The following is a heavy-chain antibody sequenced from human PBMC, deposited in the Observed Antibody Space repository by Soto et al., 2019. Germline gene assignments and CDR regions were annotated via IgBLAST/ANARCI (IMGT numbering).Heavy chain of an antibody. J-gene: IGHJ5*02. CDR2: INPNSGST. V-gene: IGHV1-2*02. D-gene: IGHD3-3*01. Sequence: ASVKVSCKASGYTFTDYYIHWVRQAPGQGLECMGWINPNSGSTNYAQKFQGRVTMTSDTSISTAYMELSRLRSDDTAVYYCAKNVFQFLEWRNWFVPWGQGTLVTVSS. CDR3: AKNVFQFLEWRNWFVP. CDR1: GYTFTDYY.